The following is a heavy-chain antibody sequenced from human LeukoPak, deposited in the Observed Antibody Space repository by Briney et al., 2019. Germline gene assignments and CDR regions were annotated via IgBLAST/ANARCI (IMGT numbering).Heavy chain of an antibody. D-gene: IGHD3-9*01. J-gene: IGHJ3*02. Sequence: GGSLRLSCAASGFTFSSYAMSWVRQAPGKGLEWVSAIRGSGGSTYYADSVKGRFTISRDNSKNTLYLQMNSLRAEDTAVYYCAKDLLYYDILTGYYHDAFDIWGQGTMVTVSS. CDR1: GFTFSSYA. V-gene: IGHV3-23*01. CDR3: AKDLLYYDILTGYYHDAFDI. CDR2: IRGSGGST.